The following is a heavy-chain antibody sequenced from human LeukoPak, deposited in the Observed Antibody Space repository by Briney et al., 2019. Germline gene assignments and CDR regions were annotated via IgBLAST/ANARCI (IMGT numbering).Heavy chain of an antibody. CDR1: GFTFSSYW. V-gene: IGHV3-74*01. J-gene: IGHJ6*03. CDR3: ARPPTIFGVVQTYMDV. D-gene: IGHD3-3*01. CDR2: INSDGSST. Sequence: PGGSLRLSCAASGFTFSSYWMHWVRQAPGKGLVWVSRINSDGSSTSYADSVKGRFTISRDNAKNTLYLQMNSLRAEDTAVYYCARPPTIFGVVQTYMDVWGKGTTVTVSS.